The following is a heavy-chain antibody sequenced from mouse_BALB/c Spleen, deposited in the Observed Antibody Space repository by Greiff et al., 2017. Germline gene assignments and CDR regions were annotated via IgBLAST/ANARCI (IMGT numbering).Heavy chain of an antibody. V-gene: IGHV5-6-3*01. D-gene: IGHD1-1*01. CDR2: INSNGGST. CDR1: GFTFSSYG. Sequence: EVQLVESGGGLVQPGGSLKLSCAASGFTFSSYGMSWVRQTPDKRLELVATINSNGGSTYYPDSVKGRFTISRDNAKNTLYLQMSSLKSEDTAMYYCAKLYYYGSSYFDYWGQGTTLTVSS. J-gene: IGHJ2*01. CDR3: AKLYYYGSSYFDY.